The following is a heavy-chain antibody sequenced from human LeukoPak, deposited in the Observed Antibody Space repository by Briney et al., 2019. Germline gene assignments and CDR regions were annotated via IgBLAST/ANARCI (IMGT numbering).Heavy chain of an antibody. CDR1: GFTFSSYA. CDR3: AKDRGGVVVPAAVDY. J-gene: IGHJ4*02. V-gene: IGHV3-23*01. Sequence: GRSLRLSCAASGFTFSSYAMHWVRQAPGKGLEWVSAISGSGGSTYYADSVKGRFTISRDNSKNTLYLQMNSLRAEDTAVYYCAKDRGGVVVPAAVDYWGQGTLVTVSS. CDR2: ISGSGGST. D-gene: IGHD2-2*01.